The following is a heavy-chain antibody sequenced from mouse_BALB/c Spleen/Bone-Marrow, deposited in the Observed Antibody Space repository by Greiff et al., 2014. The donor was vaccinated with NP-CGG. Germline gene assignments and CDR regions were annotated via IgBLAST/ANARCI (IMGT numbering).Heavy chain of an antibody. CDR1: GYTFTNYV. V-gene: IGHV1-14*01. Sequence: EVKLVESGPELVKPGASVKMSCKASGYTFTNYVIHWVKQKPGQGLEWIGYINPYNDGTKYNDKFKGKATLTSDKSSSTAYMEFSSLTSEDSAVYYCARGGYYGTSLYWYFDVWGAGTTVTVSS. CDR3: ARGGYYGTSLYWYFDV. J-gene: IGHJ1*01. CDR2: INPYNDGT. D-gene: IGHD1-1*01.